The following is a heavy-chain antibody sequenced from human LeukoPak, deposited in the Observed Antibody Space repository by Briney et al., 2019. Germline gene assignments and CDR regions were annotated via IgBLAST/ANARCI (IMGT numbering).Heavy chain of an antibody. D-gene: IGHD3-3*01. CDR3: ARGGFWSGYQVDY. CDR1: GYTFTGYY. CDR2: INPNSGGT. Sequence: ASVKVSCKASGYTFTGYYMHWVRQAPGQGLEWMGWINPNSGGTNYAQKFQGWATMTRDTSISTAYMELSRLRSDDTAVYYCARGGFWSGYQVDYWGQGTLVTVSS. V-gene: IGHV1-2*04. J-gene: IGHJ4*02.